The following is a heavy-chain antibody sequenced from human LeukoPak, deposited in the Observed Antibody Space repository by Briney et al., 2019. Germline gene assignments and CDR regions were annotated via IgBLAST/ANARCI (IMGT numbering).Heavy chain of an antibody. V-gene: IGHV3-48*01. CDR3: ASTHLGYCSSASCQNDY. J-gene: IGHJ4*02. D-gene: IGHD2-2*01. Sequence: GGSLRLSCATSGFTFSGYSMNWVRQAPGKGLEWLSYISSSSINIHYGDSVKGRFTISRDNSKNTLYLQMNSLRAEDTAVYYCASTHLGYCSSASCQNDYWGQGTLVTVSS. CDR2: ISSSSINI. CDR1: GFTFSGYS.